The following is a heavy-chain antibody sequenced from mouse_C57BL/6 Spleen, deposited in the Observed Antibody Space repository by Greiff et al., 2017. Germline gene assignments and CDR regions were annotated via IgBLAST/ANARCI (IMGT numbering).Heavy chain of an antibody. CDR2: IHPSDSDT. J-gene: IGHJ4*01. D-gene: IGHD1-1*01. Sequence: QVQLQQPGAELVKPGASVKVSCKASGYTFTSYWMHWVKQRPGQGLEWIGRIHPSDSDTNYNQKFKGKATLTVDTSSSTAYMQLSSLTSEDSAVYYCPRAGYYGSSHYAMDYWGQGTSVTVSS. CDR3: PRAGYYGSSHYAMDY. V-gene: IGHV1-74*01. CDR1: GYTFTSYW.